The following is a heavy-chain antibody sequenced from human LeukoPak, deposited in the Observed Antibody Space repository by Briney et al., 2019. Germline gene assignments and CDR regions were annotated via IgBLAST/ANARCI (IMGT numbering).Heavy chain of an antibody. J-gene: IGHJ6*02. CDR2: INPNSGDT. CDR3: ARTLPIYYYGMDV. CDR1: GYTFSGYY. V-gene: IGHV1-2*02. Sequence: ASVTVSCKASGYTFSGYYMHWVRQAPGQGLEWMGWINPNSGDTNYAQKFQGRVSMTRDTSINTAYMELSRLRSDDTSVYYCARTLPIYYYGMDVWDQGTTVTVSS. D-gene: IGHD1-26*01.